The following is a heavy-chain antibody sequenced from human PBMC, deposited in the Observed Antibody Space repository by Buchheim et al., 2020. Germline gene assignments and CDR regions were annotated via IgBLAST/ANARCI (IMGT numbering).Heavy chain of an antibody. CDR3: SRGPNTVTTPGDY. D-gene: IGHD4-17*01. CDR2: ISSSGSTV. Sequence: EVQLVESGGGLVQPGGSLRLSCIASGFTFSNFEMNWVRQAPGKGLEWVSYISSSGSTVYYADSVKGRFTVSRDDAKNSLSLQMNSLRAEDTAVYYCSRGPNTVTTPGDYWGQGTL. V-gene: IGHV3-48*03. CDR1: GFTFSNFE. J-gene: IGHJ4*02.